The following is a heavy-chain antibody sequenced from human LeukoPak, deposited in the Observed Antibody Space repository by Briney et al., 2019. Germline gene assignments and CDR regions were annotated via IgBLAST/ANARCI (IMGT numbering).Heavy chain of an antibody. Sequence: AGGSLRLSCAASGFTFSSYEMNWVRQTPGKGLEWVSYISSSGGTIYYADSVKGRFTISRDNAKNALYLQMNSLRAEDTAVYYCARMFSYYYGSGTYIDAFDIWGQGTMVTVSS. D-gene: IGHD3-10*01. J-gene: IGHJ3*02. CDR3: ARMFSYYYGSGTYIDAFDI. CDR1: GFTFSSYE. V-gene: IGHV3-48*03. CDR2: ISSSGGTI.